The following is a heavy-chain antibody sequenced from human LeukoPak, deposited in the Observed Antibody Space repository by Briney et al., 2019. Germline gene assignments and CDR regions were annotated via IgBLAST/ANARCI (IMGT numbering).Heavy chain of an antibody. D-gene: IGHD2-2*01. CDR2: IHPSGINT. V-gene: IGHV3-23*05. J-gene: IGHJ4*02. CDR1: GFNFG. CDR3: ARDPSTLLPTDDS. Sequence: PGGSLRLSCVGSGFNFGMMWVRQAPGKGLEWVSTIHPSGINTHHADSVKGRFTISRDNSKNTLYLQMNSLRVEDTAIYYCARDPSTLLPTDDSWGQGTLVAVSS.